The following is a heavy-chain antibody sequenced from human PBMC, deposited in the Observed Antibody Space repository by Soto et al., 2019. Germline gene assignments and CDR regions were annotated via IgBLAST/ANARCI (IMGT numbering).Heavy chain of an antibody. CDR2: ISGTGGGT. D-gene: IGHD3-22*01. CDR1: GFTFWTYA. V-gene: IGHV3-23*01. CDR3: ARHPPPGYYYDSSGYYGYFQH. Sequence: GGSLRLSCAASGFTFWTYAMSWVRQAPWKGLEWVSVISGTGGGTSYADSVKGRFTISRDNSKNTLYLQMNSLGVEDTAVYYCARHPPPGYYYDSSGYYGYFQHWGQGTPVTVSS. J-gene: IGHJ1*01.